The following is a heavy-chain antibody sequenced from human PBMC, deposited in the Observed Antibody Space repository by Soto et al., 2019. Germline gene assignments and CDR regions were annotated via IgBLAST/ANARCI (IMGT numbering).Heavy chain of an antibody. CDR2: ISSSGSTI. V-gene: IGHV3-11*01. J-gene: IGHJ6*03. CDR1: GFTFSDYY. CDR3: ARVGDYCSSTSCYRRYYYMDV. Sequence: QVQLVESGGGLVKPGGSLRLSCAASGFTFSDYYMSWIRQAPGKGLEWVSYISSSGSTIYYADSVKGRFTISGDNAKNSLYLQMNSLRAEDTAVYYCARVGDYCSSTSCYRRYYYMDVWGKGTTVTVSS. D-gene: IGHD2-2*01.